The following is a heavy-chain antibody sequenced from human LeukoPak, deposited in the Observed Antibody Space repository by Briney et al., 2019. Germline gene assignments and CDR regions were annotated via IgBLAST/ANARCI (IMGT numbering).Heavy chain of an antibody. Sequence: SLSRSCAASGFTFSSYSMNWVRPAPGKGLEWVSGISWNSGSIGYADSVKGRFTISRDNAKNSLYLQMNSLRAEDTASYYCAKARVVVAAIDAFDIWGQGTMVTVSS. J-gene: IGHJ3*02. CDR1: GFTFSSYS. CDR2: ISWNSGSI. CDR3: AKARVVVAAIDAFDI. V-gene: IGHV3-9*01. D-gene: IGHD2-15*01.